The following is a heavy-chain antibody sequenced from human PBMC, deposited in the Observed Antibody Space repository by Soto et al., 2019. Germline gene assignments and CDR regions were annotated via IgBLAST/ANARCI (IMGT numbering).Heavy chain of an antibody. D-gene: IGHD2-2*01. CDR3: AKLGSISCYEPMDH. Sequence: TGGSLRLSCAASGFTFNNFSLTWVRPAPGKGLEWVSCFSGSDITTYYAGSVKGRFTISRDNSKNTLYLQMNSLRAEDTAVYYCAKLGSISCYEPMDHWGRGTLVTVSS. V-gene: IGHV3-23*01. CDR1: GFTFNNFS. J-gene: IGHJ4*02. CDR2: FSGSDITT.